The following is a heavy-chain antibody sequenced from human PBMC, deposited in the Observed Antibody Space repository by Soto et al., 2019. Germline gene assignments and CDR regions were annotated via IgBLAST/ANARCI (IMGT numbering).Heavy chain of an antibody. CDR2: INRSRST. Sequence: PSETLSLTCGVYDESFSRYSWTWIRQSPGKGMEWIGEINRSRSTVYGPSLKSRVTMLIDTSKTQFSLKVTSVTAADTAVYYCARKHYSGFDYWGPGTLVTVSS. CDR1: DESFSRYS. D-gene: IGHD1-26*01. CDR3: ARKHYSGFDY. J-gene: IGHJ4*02. V-gene: IGHV4-34*01.